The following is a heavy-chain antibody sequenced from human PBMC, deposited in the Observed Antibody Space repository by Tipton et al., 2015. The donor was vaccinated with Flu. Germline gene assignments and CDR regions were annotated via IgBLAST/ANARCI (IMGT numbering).Heavy chain of an antibody. D-gene: IGHD1-1*01. V-gene: IGHV4-31*03. Sequence: TLSLTCNVSAGSMTSGFYFWAWIRQLPGKGLEWMGCVYYTGTTYYNPSLKSRINMSVDRSKTQLSLDLSSVTAAATAVYFCARDSTTTPRSLDSWGQGTLVTVSS. J-gene: IGHJ4*02. CDR2: VYYTGTT. CDR3: ARDSTTTPRSLDS. CDR1: AGSMTSGFYF.